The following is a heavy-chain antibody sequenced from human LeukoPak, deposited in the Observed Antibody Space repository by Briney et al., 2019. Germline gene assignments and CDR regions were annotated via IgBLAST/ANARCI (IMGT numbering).Heavy chain of an antibody. J-gene: IGHJ4*02. CDR3: AKLAASAAPHEALDY. CDR1: GFTFSSYA. D-gene: IGHD2-15*01. V-gene: IGHV3-23*01. CDR2: ISGSGP. Sequence: GGSLRPSCAASGFTFSSYAMSWVRQAPGKGLEWVSGISGSGPHYADSVKGRFTISRDNSKNTLYLQMDSLRAEDTAVYYCAKLAASAAPHEALDYWGQGTLVTVSS.